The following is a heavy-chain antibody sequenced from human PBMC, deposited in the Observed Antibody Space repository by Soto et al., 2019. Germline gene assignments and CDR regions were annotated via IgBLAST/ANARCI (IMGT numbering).Heavy chain of an antibody. CDR1: GFTFSSYA. J-gene: IGHJ5*02. Sequence: PGGSLRLSCAASGFTFSSYAMHWVRQAPGKGLEWVAVISYDGSNKYYADSVKGRFTISRDNSKNTLYLQMSSLRAEDTAVYYCARDPTKNQGAAAGNNWFDPWGQGTLVTVSS. D-gene: IGHD6-13*01. CDR2: ISYDGSNK. CDR3: ARDPTKNQGAAAGNNWFDP. V-gene: IGHV3-30-3*01.